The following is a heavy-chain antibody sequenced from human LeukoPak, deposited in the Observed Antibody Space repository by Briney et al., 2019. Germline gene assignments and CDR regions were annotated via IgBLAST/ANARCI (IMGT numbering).Heavy chain of an antibody. J-gene: IGHJ5*02. CDR2: ISSSGSTI. V-gene: IGHV3-11*04. CDR1: GFTFSDYY. Sequence: PGGSLRLSCAASGFTFSDYYMSWIRQAPGKGLEWVSYISSSGSTIYYADSVKGRFTISRDNAKNSLYLQMNSLRAEDTAVYYCARDTPNYSSSWYPNWFDPWGQGTLVTVSS. D-gene: IGHD6-13*01. CDR3: ARDTPNYSSSWYPNWFDP.